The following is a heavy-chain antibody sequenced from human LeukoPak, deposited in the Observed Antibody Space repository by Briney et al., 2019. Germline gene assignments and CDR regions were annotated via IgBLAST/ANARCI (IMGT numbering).Heavy chain of an antibody. CDR3: ARDNDIPGNSDY. CDR1: GFTFSNYW. D-gene: IGHD3-9*01. J-gene: IGHJ4*02. V-gene: IGHV3-53*01. CDR2: IYSGGST. Sequence: GGSLRLSCAASGFTFSNYWMSWVRQAPGKGLEWVSVIYSGGSTYYADSVKGRFTISRDNSKNTLYLQMNSLRAEDTAVYYCARDNDIPGNSDYWGQGTLVTVSS.